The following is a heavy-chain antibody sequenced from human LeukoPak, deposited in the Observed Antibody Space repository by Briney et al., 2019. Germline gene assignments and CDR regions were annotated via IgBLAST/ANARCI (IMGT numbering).Heavy chain of an antibody. CDR1: GGSIDSYY. J-gene: IGHJ4*02. V-gene: IGHV4-59*01. CDR3: ARVYQSAEYYFDY. Sequence: SGTLSLTCTVSGGSIDSYYWSWIRQPPGKGLEWIGYIYYTGSTEYHPSLKSRVTISLDTSKNQFSLKLTSVTAADTAVYYCARVYQSAEYYFDYWGQGNLVCVSS. CDR2: IYYTGST. D-gene: IGHD2-2*01.